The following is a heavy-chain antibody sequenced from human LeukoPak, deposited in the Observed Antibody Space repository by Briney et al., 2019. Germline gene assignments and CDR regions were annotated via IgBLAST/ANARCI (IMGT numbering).Heavy chain of an antibody. Sequence: ESGPTLVKPTQTLTQTCTFSGFSLSTSGVGVGWIRQPPGKALEWLALIYWNDDKRYSPSLKSRLTITKDTSKNQVVLTMTNMDPVDTATYHCAQTDYDFWSGYYPNWFDPWGQGTLVTVSS. D-gene: IGHD3-3*01. CDR1: GFSLSTSGVG. V-gene: IGHV2-5*01. J-gene: IGHJ5*02. CDR3: AQTDYDFWSGYYPNWFDP. CDR2: IYWNDDK.